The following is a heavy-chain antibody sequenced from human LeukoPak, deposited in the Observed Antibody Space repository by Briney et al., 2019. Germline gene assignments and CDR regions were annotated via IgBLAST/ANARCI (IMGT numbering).Heavy chain of an antibody. D-gene: IGHD4-17*01. Sequence: ASVKVSFKASGYTFTSYGISWVRQAPGQGLEWMGWISAYNGNTNYAQKLQGRVTMTTDTSTSTAYMELRSLRSDDTAVYYCARASAVTTHFDYWGQGTLVTVSS. CDR1: GYTFTSYG. J-gene: IGHJ4*02. CDR2: ISAYNGNT. CDR3: ARASAVTTHFDY. V-gene: IGHV1-18*01.